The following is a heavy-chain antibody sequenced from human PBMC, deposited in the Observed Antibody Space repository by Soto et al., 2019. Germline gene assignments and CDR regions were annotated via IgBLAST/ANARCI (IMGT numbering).Heavy chain of an antibody. D-gene: IGHD6-13*01. CDR2: FDPEDGET. CDR1: GYTLTELS. J-gene: IGHJ4*02. CDR3: ATTRIAAAGTFLPPDY. V-gene: IGHV1-24*01. Sequence: GASVKVSCKVSGYTLTELSMHWVRQAPGKGLEWMGGFDPEDGETIYAQKFQGRVTMAEDTSTDTAYMELSSLRSEDTAVYYCATTRIAAAGTFLPPDYWGQGTLVTVSS.